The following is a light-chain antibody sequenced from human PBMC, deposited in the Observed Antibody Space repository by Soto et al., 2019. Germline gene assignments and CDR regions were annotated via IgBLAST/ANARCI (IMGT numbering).Light chain of an antibody. V-gene: IGLV3-21*02. J-gene: IGLJ2*01. CDR3: QVWDSSSDHPVV. CDR2: DDS. Sequence: SYELTQPPSVSVAPGQTARITCGGTNIGSKSVHWCQQKPGQAPVLVVYDDSDRPSGIPERFSGSNSGNTATLTISRVEAGDEADYYCQVWDSSSDHPVVFGGGTKLTVL. CDR1: NIGSKS.